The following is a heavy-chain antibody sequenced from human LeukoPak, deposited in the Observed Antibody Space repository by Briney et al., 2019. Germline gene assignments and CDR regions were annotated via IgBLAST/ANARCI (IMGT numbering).Heavy chain of an antibody. CDR3: TRAVSDYGSGSYSRYYFDY. V-gene: IGHV3-49*04. J-gene: IGHJ4*02. CDR2: IRSKAYGGTT. D-gene: IGHD3-10*01. Sequence: GGSLRLSCTASGFTFGDYAMSWVRQAPGKGLEWVGFIRSKAYGGTTEYAASVKGRFTISRDDSKSIAYLQMNSLKTEDTAVYYCTRAVSDYGSGSYSRYYFDYWDQGTLVTVSS. CDR1: GFTFGDYA.